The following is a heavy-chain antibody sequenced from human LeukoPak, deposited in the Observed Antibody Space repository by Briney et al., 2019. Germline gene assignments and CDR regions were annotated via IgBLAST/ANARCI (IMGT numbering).Heavy chain of an antibody. CDR2: ISYDGSNK. J-gene: IGHJ3*02. V-gene: IGHV3-30-3*01. Sequence: EGSLRLSCAASGFTFSSYAMHWVRQAPGKGLEWVAVISYDGSNKYYADSVKGRFTISRDNSKNTLYLQMNSLRAEDTAVYYCAKDLSVGAAAWAFDIWGQGTMVTVSS. CDR3: AKDLSVGAAAWAFDI. CDR1: GFTFSSYA. D-gene: IGHD6-13*01.